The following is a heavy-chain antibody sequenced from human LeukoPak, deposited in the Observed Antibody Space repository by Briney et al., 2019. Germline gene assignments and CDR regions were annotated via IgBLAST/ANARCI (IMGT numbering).Heavy chain of an antibody. J-gene: IGHJ4*02. V-gene: IGHV3-30*04. CDR1: GFTFSSYA. Sequence: PGGSLRLSCAASGFTFSSYAMHWVRQAPGKGLEWVAVISYDGSNKYYADSVKGRFTISRDNSKNTLYLQMNSLRAEDTAVYYCAKAQGPYGSGSSLDYWGQGTLVTVSS. CDR3: AKAQGPYGSGSSLDY. D-gene: IGHD3-10*01. CDR2: ISYDGSNK.